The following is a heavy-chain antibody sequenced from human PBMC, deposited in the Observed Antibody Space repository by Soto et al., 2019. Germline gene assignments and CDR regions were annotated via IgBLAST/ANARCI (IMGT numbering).Heavy chain of an antibody. D-gene: IGHD5-12*01. J-gene: IGHJ4*02. V-gene: IGHV3-23*01. CDR3: AKDPTI. CDR2: ISGGGGST. CDR1: GFTFSSYD. Sequence: EVQLLESGGGLVHPGGSLRLSCAASGFTFSSYDMTWVRQAPGKGLEWVAAISGGGGSTYYADSVRGRFTISRDNSKNTLYLQMSSLRAEDTAVYYCAKDPTIWGQGTLVTVSS.